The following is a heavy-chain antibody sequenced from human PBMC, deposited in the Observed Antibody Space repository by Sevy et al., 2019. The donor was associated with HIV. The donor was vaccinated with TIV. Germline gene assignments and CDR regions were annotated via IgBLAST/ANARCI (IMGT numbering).Heavy chain of an antibody. V-gene: IGHV3-66*01. J-gene: IGHJ6*02. D-gene: IGHD3-22*01. CDR3: ERGRYYNAIGYYYYYYGMDV. CDR1: GFTVSGNY. CDR2: IDSGGST. Sequence: GGSLRLSCEASGFTVSGNYMAWVRLAPGKGLEWVSLIDSGGSTYYADSVKGRFTISRDNAKNTLKLQMNHLRVEDAAVYFCERGRYYNAIGYYYYYYGMDVWGQGTTVTVSS.